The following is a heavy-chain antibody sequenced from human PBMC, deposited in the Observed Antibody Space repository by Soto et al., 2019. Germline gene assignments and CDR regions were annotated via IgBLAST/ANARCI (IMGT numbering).Heavy chain of an antibody. CDR3: AKWDSAMVTFDY. D-gene: IGHD5-18*01. Sequence: SETLSLTCTVSGGSISNYYWSWIRQPPGKGLEWIGYIYYSGSTNYNPSLKSRVTISVDTSKNQFSLKLISVTAADTAVYYCAKWDSAMVTFDYWGQGTLVTVSS. V-gene: IGHV4-59*01. CDR1: GGSISNYY. J-gene: IGHJ4*02. CDR2: IYYSGST.